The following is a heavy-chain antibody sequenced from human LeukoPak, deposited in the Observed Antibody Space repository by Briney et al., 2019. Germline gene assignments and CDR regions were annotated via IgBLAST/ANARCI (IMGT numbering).Heavy chain of an antibody. CDR3: ARDYEWLSLPAGGTFDY. J-gene: IGHJ4*02. V-gene: IGHV3-30*01. Sequence: GGSLRLSCAPPVFTFSSYAMHWVPQAPHKGREWGAVISYDVSNKYYADSVKGGFTLSRDNSKNTLYLQMNTLRAEDTAGYYCARDYEWLSLPAGGTFDYWGQGPLVTVSS. CDR1: VFTFSSYA. CDR2: ISYDVSNK. D-gene: IGHD3-3*01.